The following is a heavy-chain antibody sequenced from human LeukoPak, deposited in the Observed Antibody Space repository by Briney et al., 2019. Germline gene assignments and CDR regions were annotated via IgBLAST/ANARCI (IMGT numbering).Heavy chain of an antibody. CDR2: IRAYNGNT. D-gene: IGHD3-22*01. CDR3: ARARGRDYYDSSGYYYYYYYMDV. V-gene: IGHV1-18*01. J-gene: IGHJ6*03. Sequence: ASVKVSRKASGYTFTSYGISWVRQAPGQGLEWMGWIRAYNGNTNYAQKLQGRVTMTTDTSTSTAYMELRSLRSDDTAVYYCARARGRDYYDSSGYYYYYYYMDVWGKGTTVTVSS. CDR1: GYTFTSYG.